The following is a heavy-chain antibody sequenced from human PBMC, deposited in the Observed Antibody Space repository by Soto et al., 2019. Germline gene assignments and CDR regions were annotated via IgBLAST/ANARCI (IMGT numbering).Heavy chain of an antibody. V-gene: IGHV2-26*01. D-gene: IGHD4-4*01. CDR3: ARIPLYISYGWFDP. CDR2: IFSNDEK. J-gene: IGHJ5*02. CDR1: GFSLSNARMG. Sequence: QVTLKESGPVLVKPTETLTLTCTVSGFSLSNARMGVSWIRQPPGKALEWLAHIFSNDEKSYSTSLKSRLTISQDTSKPQVVLTITHMDPVDTATSYCARIPLYISYGWFDPWGQGTLGTVSS.